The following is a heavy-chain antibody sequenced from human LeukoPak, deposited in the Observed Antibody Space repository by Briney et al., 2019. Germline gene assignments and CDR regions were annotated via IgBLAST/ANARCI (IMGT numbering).Heavy chain of an antibody. D-gene: IGHD6-19*01. V-gene: IGHV3-7*01. CDR1: GFTFSSYW. CDR2: KKQDGSEK. CDR3: ARDYGSGWSQLYYFDY. J-gene: IGHJ4*02. Sequence: GGSLRLSCAASGFTFSSYWMSWVRQAPGKGLEWVANKKQDGSEKYYVDSVKGRFTISRDNAKNSLYLQMNSLRAEDTAVYYCARDYGSGWSQLYYFDYWGQGTLVTVSS.